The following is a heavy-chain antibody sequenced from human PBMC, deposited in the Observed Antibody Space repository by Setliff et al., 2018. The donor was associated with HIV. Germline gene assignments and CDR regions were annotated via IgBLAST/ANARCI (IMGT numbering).Heavy chain of an antibody. J-gene: IGHJ4*02. CDR1: GYTSTAYY. D-gene: IGHD3-16*01. CDR3: ARGPYTIDY. V-gene: IGHV1-46*01. CDR2: INPSGGDT. Sequence: GASVKVSCKTSGYTSTAYYIHWVRQATGQGLEWMELINPSGGDTEYAKKFQDSVTMTRDTSTSTVDMELSSRRSEDTAVYYCARGPYTIDYWGQGTLVTVSS.